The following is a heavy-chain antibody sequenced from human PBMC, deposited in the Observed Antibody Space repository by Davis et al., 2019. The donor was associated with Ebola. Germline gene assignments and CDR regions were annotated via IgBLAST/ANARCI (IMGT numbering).Heavy chain of an antibody. CDR1: GGSISSSNW. Sequence: MPGGSLRLSCAVSGGSISSSNWWSWVRQPPGKGLEWIGEIYHSGSTNYNPSLKSRVTISVDKSKNHFSLRLSSVTAADTAVYYCARVSGSYFNFDYWGQGTLVTVSS. J-gene: IGHJ4*02. V-gene: IGHV4-4*02. CDR2: IYHSGST. CDR3: ARVSGSYFNFDY. D-gene: IGHD1-26*01.